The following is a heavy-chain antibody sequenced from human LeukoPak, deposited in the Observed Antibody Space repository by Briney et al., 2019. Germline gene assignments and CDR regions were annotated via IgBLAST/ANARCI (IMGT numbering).Heavy chain of an antibody. CDR2: IYYSGST. Sequence: SETLFLTCTVSGGSISSYYWSWIRQPPGKGLEWIGYIYYSGSTNYNPSLKSRVTISVDTSKNQFSLKLSSVTAADTAVYYCARENGGGESNYFDYWGQGTLVTVSS. CDR1: GGSISSYY. J-gene: IGHJ4*02. CDR3: ARENGGGESNYFDY. V-gene: IGHV4-59*13. D-gene: IGHD4-23*01.